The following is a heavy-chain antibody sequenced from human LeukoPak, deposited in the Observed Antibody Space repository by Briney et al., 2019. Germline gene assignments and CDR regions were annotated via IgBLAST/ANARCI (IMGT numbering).Heavy chain of an antibody. V-gene: IGHV3-48*03. J-gene: IGHJ4*02. CDR1: GFTFSSYE. CDR3: ARLNSGSYYHPFDY. D-gene: IGHD1-26*01. Sequence: GGSLRLSCAASGFTFSSYEMNWFRQAPGKGLEWVSYISSRGSTIYYADSVKGRFTISRHNANNSLYLQMNSLRAEDTAVYYCARLNSGSYYHPFDYWGQGTLVTVSS. CDR2: ISSRGSTI.